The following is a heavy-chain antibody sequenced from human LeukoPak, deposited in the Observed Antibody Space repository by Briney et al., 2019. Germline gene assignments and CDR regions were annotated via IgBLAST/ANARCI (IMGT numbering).Heavy chain of an antibody. CDR2: IDWNGLKT. CDR3: ARREAAAGDYLDL. D-gene: IGHD6-13*01. Sequence: PGGSLRLSCAASGFTFYDYGMTWVRQPPGKGREWVSSIDWNGLKTGHSDPVKGRFTISRDNAKNSLYLQMNSLRAEDTALYFCARREAAAGDYLDLWGQGTLVTVSS. V-gene: IGHV3-20*04. CDR1: GFTFYDYG. J-gene: IGHJ5*02.